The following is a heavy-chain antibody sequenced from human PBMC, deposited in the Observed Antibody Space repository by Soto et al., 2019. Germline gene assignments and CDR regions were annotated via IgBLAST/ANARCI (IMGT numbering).Heavy chain of an antibody. V-gene: IGHV3-23*01. CDR2: ISGSGGST. Sequence: EVQLLESGGGLVQPGGSLRLSCAASGFTFSSYAMSWVRQAPGKGLEWVSAISGSGGSTYYADSVKGRFTISRDNSKNTMYLQMNSLRAEDTAVYYCAKLGRRFDQTNDYWGQGTLVTVSS. J-gene: IGHJ4*02. CDR3: AKLGRRFDQTNDY. D-gene: IGHD3-3*01. CDR1: GFTFSSYA.